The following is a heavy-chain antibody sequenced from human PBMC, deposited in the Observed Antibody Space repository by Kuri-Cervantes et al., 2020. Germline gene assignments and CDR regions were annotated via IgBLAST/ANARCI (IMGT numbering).Heavy chain of an antibody. CDR1: GGSISSYY. D-gene: IGHD6-19*01. V-gene: IGHV4-59*01. CDR3: AREIPEQWLEC. CDR2: IYYSGST. Sequence: SETLSLTCTVSGGSISSYYWSWIRQPPGKGLEWIGYIYYSGSTNYNPSLKSRDTISVDTSKNQFSLKLSSVTAADTAVYYCAREIPEQWLECWGQGTLVTVSS. J-gene: IGHJ4*02.